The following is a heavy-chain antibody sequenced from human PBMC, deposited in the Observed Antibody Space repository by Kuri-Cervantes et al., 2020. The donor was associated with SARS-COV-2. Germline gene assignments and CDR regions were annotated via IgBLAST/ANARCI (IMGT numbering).Heavy chain of an antibody. D-gene: IGHD4-11*01. CDR1: GFTFSSYW. Sequence: GESLKISCAASGFTFSSYWMHWVRQAPGKGLEWVALISYDGTIDYYADSVRGRFTISRDSSKKTVFLQMNSLTVEDTAVYFCARDPAPQQSYYYGMDAWGHGTRVTVSS. CDR2: ISYDGTID. J-gene: IGHJ6*02. CDR3: ARDPAPQQSYYYGMDA. V-gene: IGHV3-33*08.